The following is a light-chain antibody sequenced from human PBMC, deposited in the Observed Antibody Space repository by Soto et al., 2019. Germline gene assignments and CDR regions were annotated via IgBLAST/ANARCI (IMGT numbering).Light chain of an antibody. J-gene: IGKJ3*01. Sequence: DIVLTQSPGTLSLSPGERATLSCRASQSVSSSYLAWYQQKPGQAPRLLIYGASIRATGIPDRFSGSGSGTDFTLTISRLEPEDFAVYYCQQYGSSPITFGPGTKVDIK. CDR3: QQYGSSPIT. V-gene: IGKV3-20*01. CDR1: QSVSSSY. CDR2: GAS.